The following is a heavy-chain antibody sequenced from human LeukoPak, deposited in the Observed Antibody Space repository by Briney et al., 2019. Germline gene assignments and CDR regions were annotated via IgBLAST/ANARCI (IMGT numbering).Heavy chain of an antibody. CDR2: IYPGDSDT. CDR1: GYNFTNFW. D-gene: IGHD6-19*01. V-gene: IGHV5-51*01. Sequence: GESLKISCKGSGYNFTNFWIGWVRQMPGKALEWMGLIYPGDSDTRYSPSFQGQVTISADKSISTAYLQWSSLKASDTAIYYCARHGRTLAGKSSDYWGQGTLVTVSS. J-gene: IGHJ4*02. CDR3: ARHGRTLAGKSSDY.